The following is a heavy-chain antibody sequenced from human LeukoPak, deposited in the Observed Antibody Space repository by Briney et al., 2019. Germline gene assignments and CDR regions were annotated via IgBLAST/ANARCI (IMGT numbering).Heavy chain of an antibody. CDR3: ARFVGQLALYYYYYMDV. CDR1: GYTFTSYD. Sequence: DSVKVSCKASGYTFTSYDINWVRQATGQGLVWMGWMNPNSGNTGYAQKFQGRVTMTRNTSISTAYMELSSLRSEDTAVYYCARFVGQLALYYYYYMDVWGKGTTVTVSS. V-gene: IGHV1-8*01. CDR2: MNPNSGNT. D-gene: IGHD6-6*01. J-gene: IGHJ6*03.